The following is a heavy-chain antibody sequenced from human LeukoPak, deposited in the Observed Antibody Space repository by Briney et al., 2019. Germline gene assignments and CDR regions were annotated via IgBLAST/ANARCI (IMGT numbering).Heavy chain of an antibody. V-gene: IGHV4-34*01. CDR1: GGSFSGYY. CDR3: ARSSVAAAGTPDY. Sequence: SETLSLTCAVYGGSFSGYYWSWIRQAPGKGLQWIGEINHGGSTNYNPSLKSRVTMSVGTSKNQFSLKLSSVTAADTAVYYCARSSVAAAGTPDYWGQGTLVTVSS. CDR2: INHGGST. J-gene: IGHJ4*02. D-gene: IGHD6-13*01.